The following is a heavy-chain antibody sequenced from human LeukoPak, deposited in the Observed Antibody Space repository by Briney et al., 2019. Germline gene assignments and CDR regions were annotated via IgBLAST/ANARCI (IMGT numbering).Heavy chain of an antibody. D-gene: IGHD4-17*01. CDR2: ISSSSSTI. CDR3: ARVDYGDYVGY. J-gene: IGHJ4*02. Sequence: QPGGSLRLSCAASGFTFSSYSMNWVHQAPGKGLEWVSYISSSSSTIYYADSVKGRFTISRDNAKNSLYLQMNSLRAEDTAVYYCARVDYGDYVGYWGQGTLVTVSS. CDR1: GFTFSSYS. V-gene: IGHV3-48*04.